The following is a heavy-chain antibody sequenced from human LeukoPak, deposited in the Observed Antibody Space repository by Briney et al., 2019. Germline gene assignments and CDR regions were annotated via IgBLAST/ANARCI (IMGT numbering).Heavy chain of an antibody. CDR2: INPSGGST. CDR1: GYTFTSYY. CDR3: ARDSGSGVDY. J-gene: IGHJ4*02. V-gene: IGHV1-46*01. Sequence: ASVEVSCKASGYTFTSYYMHWVRQAPGQGLGWMGIINPSGGSTSYAQKFQGRVTMTRDMSTSTVYMELSSLRSEDTAVYYCARDSGSGVDYWGQGTLVTVSS. D-gene: IGHD6-19*01.